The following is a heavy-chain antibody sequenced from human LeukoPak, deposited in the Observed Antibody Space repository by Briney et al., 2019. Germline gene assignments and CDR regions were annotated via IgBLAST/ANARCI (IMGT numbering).Heavy chain of an antibody. Sequence: ASVKVSCKASGYSFTRYGISWVRQAPGQGLEWMGWISAYNGRTKYAQKFQGRVSMTTDTSTSTAYMELRSLRSDDTAVYYCVRGAVNRYNWNNDNYYYYYMDVWGKGTTVTISS. CDR1: GYSFTRYG. V-gene: IGHV1-18*01. CDR2: ISAYNGRT. CDR3: VRGAVNRYNWNNDNYYYYYMDV. J-gene: IGHJ6*03. D-gene: IGHD1/OR15-1a*01.